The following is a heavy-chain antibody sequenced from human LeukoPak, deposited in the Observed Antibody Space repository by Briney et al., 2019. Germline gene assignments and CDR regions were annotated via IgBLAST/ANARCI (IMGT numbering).Heavy chain of an antibody. Sequence: SETLSLTCAVYGGSFSGYYWSWIRQPPGRGLESIGEINHSGSTNYNPSLKSRVTTSVDTSKTQFSLKLSSVTAADTAVYYCARKGRRGPRGWFDPWGQGTLVTVSS. CDR2: INHSGST. J-gene: IGHJ5*02. CDR1: GGSFSGYY. D-gene: IGHD3-10*01. CDR3: ARKGRRGPRGWFDP. V-gene: IGHV4-34*01.